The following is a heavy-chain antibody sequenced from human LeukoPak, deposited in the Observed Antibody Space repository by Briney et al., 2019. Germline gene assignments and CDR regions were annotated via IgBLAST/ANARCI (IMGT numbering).Heavy chain of an antibody. CDR3: ARDYRGYSYV. CDR2: ISSSGSTV. V-gene: IGHV3-11*04. D-gene: IGHD5-18*01. Sequence: GGSLRLSCASSGFTFSDYYMSWIRQAPGKGLEGVSYISSSGSTVYYADSVKGRFTISMDNAKNSLYLQMNSLRAEDTAVYYCARDYRGYSYVWGQGTLVTVSS. CDR1: GFTFSDYY. J-gene: IGHJ4*02.